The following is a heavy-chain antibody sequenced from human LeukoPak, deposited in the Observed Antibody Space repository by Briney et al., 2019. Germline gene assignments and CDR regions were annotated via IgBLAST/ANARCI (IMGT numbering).Heavy chain of an antibody. D-gene: IGHD4-17*01. Sequence: GGSLRLSCAASGFTFSSYWMSWVRQAPGKGLEWVANIKQDGSEKYYVDSVKGRFTISRDNAENSLYLQMNSLRAEDTAVYYCAREGDGDPDAFDIWGQGTMVTVSS. CDR1: GFTFSSYW. V-gene: IGHV3-7*01. CDR3: AREGDGDPDAFDI. J-gene: IGHJ3*02. CDR2: IKQDGSEK.